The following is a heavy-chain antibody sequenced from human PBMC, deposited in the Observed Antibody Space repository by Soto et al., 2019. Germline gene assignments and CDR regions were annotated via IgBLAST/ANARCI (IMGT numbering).Heavy chain of an antibody. CDR1: GDTFNFYT. Sequence: QVQLVQSGAEVKKPGSSVKVSCKASGDTFNFYTINWVRQAPGLGLEWMGRFNPILSFSNSALKFQGRVTLTADKSTSTAYMVLSSLRSGDTAIYYCATSFGSGSRAFDYWGQGALVTVSS. D-gene: IGHD3-10*01. CDR2: FNPILSFS. J-gene: IGHJ4*02. CDR3: ATSFGSGSRAFDY. V-gene: IGHV1-69*02.